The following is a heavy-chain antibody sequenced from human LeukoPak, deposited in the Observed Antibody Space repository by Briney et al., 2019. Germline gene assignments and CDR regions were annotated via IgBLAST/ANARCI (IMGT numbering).Heavy chain of an antibody. J-gene: IGHJ3*02. CDR1: GFIFSSYA. CDR3: AIEIAGDDAFDI. CDR2: ISGSGGST. V-gene: IGHV3-23*01. D-gene: IGHD3-10*01. Sequence: GGSLRLSCAASGFIFSSYAMSWVRQAPGRGLEWVSAISGSGGSTYYADSVKGRFTISRDNSKNTLYLQMNSLRAEDTAVYYCAIEIAGDDAFDIWGQGTMVTVSS.